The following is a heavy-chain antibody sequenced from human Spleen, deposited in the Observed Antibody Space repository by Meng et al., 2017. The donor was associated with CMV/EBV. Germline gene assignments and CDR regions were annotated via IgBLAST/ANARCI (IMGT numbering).Heavy chain of an antibody. CDR2: ISWNGGNT. CDR3: VRVGVAPGDY. D-gene: IGHD3-3*01. CDR1: GGSISSSSYY. J-gene: IGHJ4*02. V-gene: IGHV3-20*01. Sequence: GGSLRLSCTVSGGSISSSSYYWGWIRQPPGKGLEWVSGISWNGGNTGYADAVKGRFTISRDNAKNSLYLQMNSLRAEDTAFYHCVRVGVAPGDYWGQGALVTVSS.